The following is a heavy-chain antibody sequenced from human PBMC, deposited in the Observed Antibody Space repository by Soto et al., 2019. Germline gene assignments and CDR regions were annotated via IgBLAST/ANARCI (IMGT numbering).Heavy chain of an antibody. CDR1: GFTFDDYA. J-gene: IGHJ4*02. D-gene: IGHD3-16*01. CDR3: AKDMGEDY. CDR2: ISWNSGSI. Sequence: DVQLVESGGGLVQPGRSLRLSCAASGFTFDDYAMHWVRQAPGKGLEWVSGISWNSGSIGYADSVKGRFTISRDNAKNSLYLQMNSLRAEDTALYYCAKDMGEDYWGQGTLVTVSS. V-gene: IGHV3-9*01.